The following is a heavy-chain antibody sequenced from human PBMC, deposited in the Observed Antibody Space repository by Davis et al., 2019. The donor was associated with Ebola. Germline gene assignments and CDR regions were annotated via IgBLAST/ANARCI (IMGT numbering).Heavy chain of an antibody. CDR1: GFTFSSYS. CDR3: ARRNWFDP. CDR2: ITVTSNYT. J-gene: IGHJ5*02. V-gene: IGHV3-21*01. Sequence: GESLKISCAASGFTFSSYSMNWVRQPPGKRLEWVSYITVTSNYTYYADSVNGLFTISRDNAKNSLYLQMNSLRAEDTAVYNCARRNWFDPWGQGTLVTVSS.